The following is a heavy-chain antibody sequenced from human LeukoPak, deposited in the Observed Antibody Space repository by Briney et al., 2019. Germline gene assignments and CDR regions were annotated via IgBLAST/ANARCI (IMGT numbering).Heavy chain of an antibody. CDR2: ISYDGNNK. V-gene: IGHV3-30*18. CDR3: GKAFGSSWSPDY. CDR1: GVTFRMYC. Sequence: GGSLRLSWAASGVTFRMYCMHWVRQAPGKGLEWVAVISYDGNNKYYADAVKGRFTTSRDNSNNTLYLKINSLRAEDTAVYYSGKAFGSSWSPDYWGQGTLVTVSS. D-gene: IGHD6-13*01. J-gene: IGHJ4*02.